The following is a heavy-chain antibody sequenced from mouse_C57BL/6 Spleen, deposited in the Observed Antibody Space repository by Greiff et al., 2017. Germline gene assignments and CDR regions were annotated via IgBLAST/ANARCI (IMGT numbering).Heavy chain of an antibody. D-gene: IGHD2-4*01. CDR2: ILPGSGST. CDR1: GYTFTGYW. J-gene: IGHJ1*03. V-gene: IGHV1-9*01. Sequence: LVESGAELMKPGASVKLSCKATGYTFTGYWIEWVKQRPGHGLEWIGEILPGSGSTNYNEKFKGKATFTAETSSNTAYMQLSSLTTEDAAIYYCARWGYYDYDDWYFDVWGTGTTVTVSS. CDR3: ARWGYYDYDDWYFDV.